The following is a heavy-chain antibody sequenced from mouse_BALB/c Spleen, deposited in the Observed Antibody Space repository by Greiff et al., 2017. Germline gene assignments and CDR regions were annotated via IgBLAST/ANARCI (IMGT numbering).Heavy chain of an antibody. CDR1: GFSLTSYG. J-gene: IGHJ4*01. V-gene: IGHV2-9*02. D-gene: IGHD2-14*01. Sequence: VKLVESGPGLVAPSQSLSITCTVSGFSLTSYGVHWVRQPPGKGLEWLGVIWAGGSTNYNSALMSRLSISKDNSKSQVFLKMNSLQTDDTAMYYCAREGRYDARGAMDYWGQGTSVTVSS. CDR2: IWAGGST. CDR3: AREGRYDARGAMDY.